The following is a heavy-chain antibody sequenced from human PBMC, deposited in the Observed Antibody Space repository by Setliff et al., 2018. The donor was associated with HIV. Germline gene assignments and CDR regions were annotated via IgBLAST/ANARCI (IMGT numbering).Heavy chain of an antibody. J-gene: IGHJ6*02. CDR3: ARPVSKNFYGLDV. Sequence: SETLSLTCIVSGASISSDTWSWIRQPPGKGLQWIGFIYNSATTNYNPSLKSRVTISLDTSKNQFSLKLTSVTAADTAVYYCARPVSKNFYGLDVWGLGTTVTVSS. CDR1: GASISSDT. V-gene: IGHV4-59*01. CDR2: IYNSATT.